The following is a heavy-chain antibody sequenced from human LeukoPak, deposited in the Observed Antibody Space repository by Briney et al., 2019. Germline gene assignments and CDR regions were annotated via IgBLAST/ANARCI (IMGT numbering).Heavy chain of an antibody. Sequence: GGSLRLSCTASGFTFSTYTMIWVRQAPGKGLQWLATFTGLGGKYYADSVKGRFSVSRDYSTNTLYLQMNSLSAEDTAVYYCAKGDAGGKVDWFDPWGQGTLVTVSS. CDR1: GFTFSTYT. V-gene: IGHV3-23*01. CDR2: FTGLGGK. CDR3: AKGDAGGKVDWFDP. D-gene: IGHD2-15*01. J-gene: IGHJ5*02.